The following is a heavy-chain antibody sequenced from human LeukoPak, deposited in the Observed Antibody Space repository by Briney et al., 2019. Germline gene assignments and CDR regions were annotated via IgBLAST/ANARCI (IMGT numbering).Heavy chain of an antibody. V-gene: IGHV3-53*01. CDR1: GFTVSSNY. Sequence: GGPLRLSCAASGFTVSSNYMSWVRQAPGKGLEWVSVIYSGGSTYYADSVKGRFTISRDNSKNTLYLQMNSLRAEDTAVYYCARGGDGYNSYYFDYWGQGTLVTVSS. CDR3: ARGGDGYNSYYFDY. D-gene: IGHD5-24*01. J-gene: IGHJ4*02. CDR2: IYSGGST.